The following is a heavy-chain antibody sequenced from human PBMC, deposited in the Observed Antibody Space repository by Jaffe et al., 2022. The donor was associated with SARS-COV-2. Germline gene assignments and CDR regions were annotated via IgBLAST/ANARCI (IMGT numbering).Heavy chain of an antibody. D-gene: IGHD6-13*01. V-gene: IGHV4-61*02. CDR3: AVESYSSSWYRTYYFDY. CDR2: IYTSGST. CDR1: GGSISSGSYY. Sequence: QVQLQESGPGLVKPSQTLSLTCTVSGGSISSGSYYWSWIRQPAGKGLEWIGRIYTSGSTNYNPSLKSRVTISVDTSKNQFSLKLSSVTAADTAVYYCAVESYSSSWYRTYYFDYWGQGTLVTVSS. J-gene: IGHJ4*02.